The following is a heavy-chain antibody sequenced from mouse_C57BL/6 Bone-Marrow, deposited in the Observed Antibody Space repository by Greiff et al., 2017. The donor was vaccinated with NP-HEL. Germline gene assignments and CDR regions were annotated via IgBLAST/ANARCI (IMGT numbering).Heavy chain of an antibody. J-gene: IGHJ4*01. Sequence: EVQLVESGTVLARPGASVKMSCKTSGYTFTSYWMHWVKQRPGQGLEWIGAIYPGNSDTSYNQKFKGKAKLTAVTSASTAYMELSSLTNEDSAVYYCTRTETMITTLYYYAMDYWGQGTSVTVSS. D-gene: IGHD2-4*01. V-gene: IGHV1-5*01. CDR1: GYTFTSYW. CDR3: TRTETMITTLYYYAMDY. CDR2: IYPGNSDT.